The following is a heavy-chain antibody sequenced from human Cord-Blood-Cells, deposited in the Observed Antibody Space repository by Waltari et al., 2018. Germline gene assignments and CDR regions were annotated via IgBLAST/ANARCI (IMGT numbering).Heavy chain of an antibody. CDR3: ARGAPGFNWFDP. CDR1: GGTLSSLA. V-gene: IGHV1-69*10. CDR2: IIPILGIA. D-gene: IGHD6-25*01. Sequence: QVQLVQSGAEVKKPGSSVKVSCKPYGGTLSSLAISWGGQAPGQGLEWMGGIIPILGIANYAQKFQGRVTITADKSTSTAYMELSSLRSEDTAVYYCARGAPGFNWFDPWGQGTLVTVSS. J-gene: IGHJ5*02.